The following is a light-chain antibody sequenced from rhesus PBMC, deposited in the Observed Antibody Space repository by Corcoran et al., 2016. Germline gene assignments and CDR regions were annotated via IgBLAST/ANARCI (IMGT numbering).Light chain of an antibody. CDR1: QGVGNW. CDR3: QQHDNSPLT. V-gene: IGKV1-69*01. CDR2: RAS. Sequence: DIQMTQSPSSLSASVGDRVTITCRASQGVGNWLAWYQQKPGKAPNILIYRASNWEPGVPSRFSGSGSGTDFTLTISSLQPEDIATYQCQQHDNSPLTFGGGTKVELK. J-gene: IGKJ4*01.